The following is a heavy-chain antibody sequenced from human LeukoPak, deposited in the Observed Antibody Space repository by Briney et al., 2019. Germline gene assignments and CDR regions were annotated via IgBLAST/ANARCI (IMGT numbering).Heavy chain of an antibody. CDR3: ARDPDSSGYYGYFDY. CDR2: INPSGGST. Sequence: ASVKVSCKAPGYTFTSYYMHWVRQAPGQGLEWMGIINPSGGSTSYAQKFQGRVTMTRDTSTSTVYMELSSLRSEDTAVYYCARDPDSSGYYGYFDYWGQGTLVTVSS. CDR1: GYTFTSYY. J-gene: IGHJ4*02. D-gene: IGHD3-22*01. V-gene: IGHV1-46*01.